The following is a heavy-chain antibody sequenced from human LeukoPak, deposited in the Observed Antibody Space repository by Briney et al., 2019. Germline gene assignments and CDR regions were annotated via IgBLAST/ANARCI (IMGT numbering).Heavy chain of an antibody. CDR2: INPNSGGT. V-gene: IGHV1-2*04. J-gene: IGHJ5*02. Sequence: GASVKVSCKASGYTFTGYYMHWVRQAPGQGLEWMGWINPNSGGTNYAQKFQGWVTMTGDTSISTAYMELSRLRSDDTAVYYCARAAITMVRGVPPPHNWFDPWGQGTLVTVSS. D-gene: IGHD3-10*01. CDR3: ARAAITMVRGVPPPHNWFDP. CDR1: GYTFTGYY.